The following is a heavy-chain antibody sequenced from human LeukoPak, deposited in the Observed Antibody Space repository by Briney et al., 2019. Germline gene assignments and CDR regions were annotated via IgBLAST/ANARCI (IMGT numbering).Heavy chain of an antibody. Sequence: GGSLRLSCAASGFTFSSYAMSWVRQAPGKGLEWVSAIRGGGGSTYSADSVKGRFTISRDNSKNTLYMQMNSLRAEDTDVYYCAKGLLSGGFDYWGQGTLVTVSS. CDR2: IRGGGGST. D-gene: IGHD2-21*02. CDR3: AKGLLSGGFDY. V-gene: IGHV3-23*01. J-gene: IGHJ4*02. CDR1: GFTFSSYA.